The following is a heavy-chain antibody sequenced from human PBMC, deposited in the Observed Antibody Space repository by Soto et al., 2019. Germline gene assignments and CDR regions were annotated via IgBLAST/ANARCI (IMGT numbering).Heavy chain of an antibody. Sequence: SGPTLVNPTQTLTLTCTFSGFSPSTSGMCVSWIRQPPGKALEWLARIDWDDDKYYSTSLKTRLTISKDTSKNQVVLTMTNMDPVDTATYYCARSTQQLNHYYGMDVWGQGTTVTVS. D-gene: IGHD5-18*01. CDR2: IDWDDDK. V-gene: IGHV2-70*11. CDR3: ARSTQQLNHYYGMDV. J-gene: IGHJ6*02. CDR1: GFSPSTSGMC.